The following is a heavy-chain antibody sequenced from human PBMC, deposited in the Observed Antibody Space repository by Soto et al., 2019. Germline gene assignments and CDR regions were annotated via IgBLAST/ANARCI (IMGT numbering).Heavy chain of an antibody. J-gene: IGHJ4*02. CDR2: INTIGSAI. CDR3: VKQAHGLDGVAFDY. D-gene: IGHD2-15*01. Sequence: GGSLRLSCAASGFTFSSFEMNWVRQAPGKGLEWIAYINTIGSAIYYADSVKGRFTISRDNSKNTLFLQMGSLRPEDTAIYYCVKQAHGLDGVAFDYWGQGPQVTVSS. CDR1: GFTFSSFE. V-gene: IGHV3-48*03.